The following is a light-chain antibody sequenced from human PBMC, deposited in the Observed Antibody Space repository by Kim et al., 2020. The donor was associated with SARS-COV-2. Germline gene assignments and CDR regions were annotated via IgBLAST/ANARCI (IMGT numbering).Light chain of an antibody. V-gene: IGLV3-1*01. CDR2: QDN. Sequence: SYELTQPPSVSVSPGQIASITCSGDKLGDKYAYWYQQKPGQSPVVVIYQDNKRPSGVPDRFSGSKSGNTASLTISGLQAEDEADYYCCSYAGSYTYVFGTGTKVTVL. CDR3: CSYAGSYTYV. J-gene: IGLJ1*01. CDR1: KLGDKY.